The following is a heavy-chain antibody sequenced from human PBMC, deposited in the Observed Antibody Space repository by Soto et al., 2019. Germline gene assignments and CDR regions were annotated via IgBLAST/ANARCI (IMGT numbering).Heavy chain of an antibody. CDR3: ARDRAYSCFDY. V-gene: IGHV3-7*05. Sequence: EVQLVESGGALVQRGGSLRLSCAASGFTFSSSWMVWVRQAPGKGLEWVANINEDGSTNNFVDSVKGRFTISRDNAKRSLYLQMNSLSAEDTAVYYCARDRAYSCFDYWGQGTLVTVSS. D-gene: IGHD5-18*01. CDR2: INEDGSTN. CDR1: GFTFSSSW. J-gene: IGHJ4*02.